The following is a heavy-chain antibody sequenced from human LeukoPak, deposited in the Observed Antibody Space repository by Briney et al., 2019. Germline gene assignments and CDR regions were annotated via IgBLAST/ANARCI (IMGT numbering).Heavy chain of an antibody. D-gene: IGHD3-3*01. Sequence: SETLSLTCAVYGGSFSGYYWSWIRQPPGKGLEWIGEINHSGSTNYNPSLKSRVTISVDTSKNYFSLKLSSVTAADTATYYCAMYYAYPNHAFEIWGQGTMVTVSS. J-gene: IGHJ3*02. CDR1: GGSFSGYY. CDR3: AMYYAYPNHAFEI. CDR2: INHSGST. V-gene: IGHV4-34*01.